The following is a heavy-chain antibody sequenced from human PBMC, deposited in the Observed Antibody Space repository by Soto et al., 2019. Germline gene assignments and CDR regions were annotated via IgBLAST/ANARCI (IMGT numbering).Heavy chain of an antibody. CDR3: ARLQFGEGFDY. CDR1: GYSISGGYY. J-gene: IGHJ4*02. V-gene: IGHV4-38-2*01. D-gene: IGHD3-10*01. Sequence: SETLSLTCAVSGYSISGGYYWGWIRQPPGKGLEWIGYILHTGGTQYNPSLKSRVSMSVDKSKNQFSLHLTSVTAADTAVYYCARLQFGEGFDYWGQGALVPVSS. CDR2: ILHTGGT.